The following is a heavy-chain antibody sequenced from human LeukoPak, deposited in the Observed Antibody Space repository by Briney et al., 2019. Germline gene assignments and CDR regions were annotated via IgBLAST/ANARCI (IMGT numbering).Heavy chain of an antibody. D-gene: IGHD6-13*01. V-gene: IGHV3-23*01. J-gene: IGHJ4*02. Sequence: GRSLRLSCAASGFTFSSYAMHWVRQAPGKGLEWVSNISGRGGDTYYADSVKGRCTISRDNSKNTLYLQMSSLSAEDTAVYYCAKGLIAAVGSTEFDCWGQGALVTVSS. CDR2: ISGRGGDT. CDR3: AKGLIAAVGSTEFDC. CDR1: GFTFSSYA.